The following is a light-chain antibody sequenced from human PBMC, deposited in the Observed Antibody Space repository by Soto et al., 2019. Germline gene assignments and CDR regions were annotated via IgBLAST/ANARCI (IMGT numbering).Light chain of an antibody. CDR1: SSNIGNNY. CDR3: GTWDSSLRAGV. J-gene: IGLJ2*01. Sequence: QSVLTQPPSVSAAPGQKVTISCSGSSSNIGNNYVSWYQQLPGTAPNLLLYDNNKRPSGIPDRPSGSKSGTSATLGITGLQTGDEADDYCGTWDSSLRAGVFGGGTKLTVL. V-gene: IGLV1-51*01. CDR2: DNN.